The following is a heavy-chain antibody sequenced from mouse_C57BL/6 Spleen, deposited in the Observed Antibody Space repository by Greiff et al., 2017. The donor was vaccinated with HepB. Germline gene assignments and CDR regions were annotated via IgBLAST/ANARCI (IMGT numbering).Heavy chain of an antibody. Sequence: QVHVKQPGAELVKPGASVKMSCKASGYTFTSYWLTWVKQRPGQGLEWIGDIYPGSGSTNYNEKFKSKATLTVDTSSSTAYMQLSSLTSEDSAVYYCARNDGYYGLGYFDVWGTGTTVTVSS. J-gene: IGHJ1*03. CDR2: IYPGSGST. D-gene: IGHD2-3*01. CDR3: ARNDGYYGLGYFDV. CDR1: GYTFTSYW. V-gene: IGHV1-55*01.